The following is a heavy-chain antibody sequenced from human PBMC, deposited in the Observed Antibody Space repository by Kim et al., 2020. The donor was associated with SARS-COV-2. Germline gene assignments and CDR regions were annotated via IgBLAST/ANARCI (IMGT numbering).Heavy chain of an antibody. CDR3: TLSSGYFAADAFDI. J-gene: IGHJ3*02. CDR1: GFTFSNAW. V-gene: IGHV3-15*01. Sequence: GGSLRLSCAASGFTFSNAWMSWVRQAPGKGLEWVGRIKSKTDGGTTDYAAPVKGRFTISRDDSKNTLYLQMNSLKTEDTAVYYCTLSSGYFAADAFDIWGQGTMVTVSS. D-gene: IGHD3-22*01. CDR2: IKSKTDGGTT.